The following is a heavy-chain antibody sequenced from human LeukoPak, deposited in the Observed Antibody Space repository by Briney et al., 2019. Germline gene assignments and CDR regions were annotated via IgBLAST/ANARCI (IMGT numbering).Heavy chain of an antibody. J-gene: IGHJ4*02. Sequence: SETLSLTCTVSGGSISSDYWNWIRQPAGKGLEWIGRIHTSGSANYNPSLKSRVTMSLDTSKNQFSLKLTSVSAADTAVYYCARGRVYDSSGYYYVGEFFDSWGQGTLVAVSS. D-gene: IGHD3-22*01. CDR1: GGSISSDY. CDR3: ARGRVYDSSGYYYVGEFFDS. CDR2: IHTSGSA. V-gene: IGHV4-4*07.